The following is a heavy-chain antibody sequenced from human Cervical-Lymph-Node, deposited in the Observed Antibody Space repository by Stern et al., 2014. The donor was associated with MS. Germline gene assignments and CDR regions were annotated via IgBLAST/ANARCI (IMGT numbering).Heavy chain of an antibody. CDR3: AHRLKYSGTWDRGDFDY. D-gene: IGHD5-12*01. Sequence: QVTLRKSGPTLVNPTQTLTLTCTLSGFSISTRGVGVGWIRQSPGQALEWLALIYWDDDKRYSPSLKSRLTIAKDTSKNQVVLTMTNMDPEDTASYYCAHRLKYSGTWDRGDFDYWGQGILVTVFS. V-gene: IGHV2-5*02. CDR1: GFSISTRGVG. CDR2: IYWDDDK. J-gene: IGHJ4*02.